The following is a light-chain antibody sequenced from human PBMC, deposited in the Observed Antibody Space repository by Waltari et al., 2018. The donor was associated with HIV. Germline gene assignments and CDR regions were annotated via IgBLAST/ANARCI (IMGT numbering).Light chain of an antibody. CDR3: AAWDDSLNGVV. J-gene: IGLJ2*01. V-gene: IGLV1-44*01. CDR2: SND. CDR1: TSNLGQNT. Sequence: QSVLTQPPSASGTPGQGVTISCSGSTSNLGQNTLTWYQQFPGTAPKLLIYSNDQRPSGVPDRFSGSKSGTSASLAISGLQSEDDTDYYCAAWDDSLNGVVFGGGTKLTVL.